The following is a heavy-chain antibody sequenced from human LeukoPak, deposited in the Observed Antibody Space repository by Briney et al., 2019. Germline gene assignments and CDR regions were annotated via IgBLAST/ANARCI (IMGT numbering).Heavy chain of an antibody. CDR2: IKQDGSEK. V-gene: IGHV3-7*01. J-gene: IGHJ4*02. Sequence: GGSLRLSCAASGFTFSNYWMSWVRQAPGKGLEWVANIKQDGSEKYYVDSVKGRFTISRDNAKNSLYLQMNSLRAEDTAVYYCARDSGSGNYIYLDYWGQGTLVTVSS. D-gene: IGHD1-26*01. CDR3: ARDSGSGNYIYLDY. CDR1: GFTFSNYW.